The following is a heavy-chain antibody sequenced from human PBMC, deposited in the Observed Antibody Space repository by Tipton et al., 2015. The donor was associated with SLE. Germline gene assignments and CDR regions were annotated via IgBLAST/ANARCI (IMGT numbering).Heavy chain of an antibody. Sequence: TLSLTCSVSGYPIRSGYFWGWIRQPPGKGLEWLGSVWQSGSTYLNPPLKGRLSLSVDTSKNQFSLRLSAATAADTARYFCARNIDSAMYIDHWGQGILVTVSS. CDR2: VWQSGST. CDR1: GYPIRSGYF. V-gene: IGHV4-38-2*02. D-gene: IGHD2/OR15-2a*01. CDR3: ARNIDSAMYIDH. J-gene: IGHJ4*02.